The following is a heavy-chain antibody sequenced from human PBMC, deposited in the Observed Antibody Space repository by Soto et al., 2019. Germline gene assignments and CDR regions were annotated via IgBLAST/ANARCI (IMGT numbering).Heavy chain of an antibody. Sequence: EVQLVESGGGLVQPGESLRLSCAASGFTFSYYWMHWVRQAPGKGLVWVSRIHSDGSSTTYADSVKGRFSISRDNARNTGYLQMNSLRAEDTAVYYCARGDRGAFDLWGQGTVLTVSS. CDR2: IHSDGSST. V-gene: IGHV3-74*01. J-gene: IGHJ3*01. D-gene: IGHD1-26*01. CDR1: GFTFSYYW. CDR3: ARGDRGAFDL.